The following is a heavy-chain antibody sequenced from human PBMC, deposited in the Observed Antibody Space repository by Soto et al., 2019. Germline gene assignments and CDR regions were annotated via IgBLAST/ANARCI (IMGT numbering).Heavy chain of an antibody. CDR2: IIPIFGTP. CDR3: ARGGELEAAVDRSEYFYGIDF. Sequence: QVQLVQSGAEVKKPGSSVKVSCKASGGTFTNFAFSWERQAPGQRPERMGGIIPIFGTPNYAQSLQARLTITADESTSTADRELSGLRSEDTAVLYCARGGELEAAVDRSEYFYGIDFRVQGTTVTVS. V-gene: IGHV1-69*01. CDR1: GGTFTNFA. D-gene: IGHD5-12*01. J-gene: IGHJ6*02.